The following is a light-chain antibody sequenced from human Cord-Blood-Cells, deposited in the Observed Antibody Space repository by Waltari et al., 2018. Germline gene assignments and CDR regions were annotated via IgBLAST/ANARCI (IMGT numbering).Light chain of an antibody. CDR3: QQYGSSPYS. J-gene: IGKJ2*03. CDR2: GAS. CDR1: QSVSSSY. V-gene: IGKV3-20*01. Sequence: ELVLTQSPGTLSLSPGERATLSCRASQSVSSSYLAWYQQNPGKAPSLLIYGASSRATGIPDRFSGSGSGTDFTLTISRLEPEDCAVYYCQQYGSSPYSFGQGTKLEIK.